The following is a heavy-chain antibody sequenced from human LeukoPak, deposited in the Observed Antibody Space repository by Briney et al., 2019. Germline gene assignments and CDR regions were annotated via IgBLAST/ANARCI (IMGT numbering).Heavy chain of an antibody. Sequence: SETLSLTCAVYGGSFSGYYWSWIRQPPGKGLEWIGEINHSGSINYNPSLKSRVTISVATSKNQFSLKLSTVTAADTAVYYCARGPDILTGSTLFPDYWGQGTLVTVSS. D-gene: IGHD3-9*01. CDR3: ARGPDILTGSTLFPDY. CDR1: GGSFSGYY. J-gene: IGHJ4*02. CDR2: INHSGSI. V-gene: IGHV4-34*01.